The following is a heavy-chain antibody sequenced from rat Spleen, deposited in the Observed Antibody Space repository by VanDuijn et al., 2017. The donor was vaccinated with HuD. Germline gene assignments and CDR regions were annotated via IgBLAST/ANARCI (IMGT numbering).Heavy chain of an antibody. CDR2: ISYDDRST. J-gene: IGHJ2*01. CDR3: ARRHYGYTDYFDH. D-gene: IGHD1-9*01. CDR1: GFTFSDFY. V-gene: IGHV5-29*01. Sequence: EVQLVESDGGLVQPGRSLKLSCAASGFTFSDFYMAWVRQAPTKGLEWVATISYDDRSTYYRDSVKGRFTISRDDAKSTLSLQMDSLRSEDTATYYCARRHYGYTDYFDHWGQGVMVTVSS.